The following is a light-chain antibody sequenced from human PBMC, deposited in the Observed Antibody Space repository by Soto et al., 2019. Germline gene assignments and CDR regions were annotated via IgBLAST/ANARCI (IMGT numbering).Light chain of an antibody. Sequence: EIVLTQSPGTLSLSPGERATLSCRASQSVAKNYLAWYQQKPGQAPRLLIYGPSSRATGIPDRFSGSGSGTDFTLTISRLEPEDFAVYYCHQYASYPQTFGKGTKVEIK. V-gene: IGKV3-20*01. CDR1: QSVAKNY. CDR3: HQYASYPQT. CDR2: GPS. J-gene: IGKJ1*01.